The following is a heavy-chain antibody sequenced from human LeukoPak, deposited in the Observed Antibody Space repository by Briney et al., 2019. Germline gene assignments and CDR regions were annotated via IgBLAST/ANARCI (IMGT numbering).Heavy chain of an antibody. D-gene: IGHD1-26*01. CDR2: IIPILGIA. J-gene: IGHJ4*02. V-gene: IGHV1-69*04. Sequence: SVKVSCKASGGTFSSYAISWVRQAPGQGLEWMGRIIPILGIANYAQKFQGRVTITTDESTSTAYMELSSLRSEDTAVYYCARRSPKGNFDYWGQGTLVTVSS. CDR3: ARRSPKGNFDY. CDR1: GGTFSSYA.